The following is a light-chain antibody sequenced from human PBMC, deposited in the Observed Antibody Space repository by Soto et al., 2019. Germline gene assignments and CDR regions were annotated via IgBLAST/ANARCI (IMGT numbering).Light chain of an antibody. Sequence: IVMTQSPATLSLSHGEGATLSCRASQSVSSKLAWYQQKPGQAPRLLIYGASTRATGIPARFSGSGSGTDFTLTISSLESEDFAVYYCQQYGSSGTFGQGTNVDI. CDR2: GAS. J-gene: IGKJ1*01. V-gene: IGKV3D-15*01. CDR1: QSVSSK. CDR3: QQYGSSGT.